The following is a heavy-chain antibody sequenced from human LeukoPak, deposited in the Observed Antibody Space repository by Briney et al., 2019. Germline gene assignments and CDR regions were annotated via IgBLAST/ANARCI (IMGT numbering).Heavy chain of an antibody. V-gene: IGHV1-18*01. CDR3: ARDDPYRIAAAPGDY. CDR1: GYTFTSYG. J-gene: IGHJ4*02. Sequence: GASVKVSCKASGYTFTSYGISWVRQAPGQGLEWMGWISAYNGNTNYAQKLQGRVTMTTDTSTSTAYMELRSLRSDDTAVYYCARDDPYRIAAAPGDYWGQGTLVTVSS. CDR2: ISAYNGNT. D-gene: IGHD6-13*01.